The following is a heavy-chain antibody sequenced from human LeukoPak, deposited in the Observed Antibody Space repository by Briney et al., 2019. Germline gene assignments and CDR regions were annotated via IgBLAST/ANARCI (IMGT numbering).Heavy chain of an antibody. CDR3: ARVRAYCGGDCYSKYYYYYYYMDV. J-gene: IGHJ6*03. Sequence: SETLSLTCAVYGGSFSGYYWSWIRQPPGKGLEWIGEINHSGSTNYNPSLKSRVTISVDTSKNQFSLKLSSVTAADTAVYYCARVRAYCGGDCYSKYYYYYYYMDVWGKGTTVTVSS. CDR1: GGSFSGYY. CDR2: INHSGST. D-gene: IGHD2-21*02. V-gene: IGHV4-34*01.